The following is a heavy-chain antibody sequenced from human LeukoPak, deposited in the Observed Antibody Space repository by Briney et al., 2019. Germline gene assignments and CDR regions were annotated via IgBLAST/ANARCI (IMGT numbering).Heavy chain of an antibody. J-gene: IGHJ4*02. CDR2: IYYSGST. Sequence: PSETLSLTCTVSGGSISSGGYYWSWIRQHPGKGLEWIGYIYYSGSTYYNPSLKSRVTISVDTSKNQFSLKLSSVTAADTAVYYCARDNPPGYYLDYWGQGTLVTVSS. D-gene: IGHD3-3*01. CDR1: GGSISSGGYY. CDR3: ARDNPPGYYLDY. V-gene: IGHV4-31*03.